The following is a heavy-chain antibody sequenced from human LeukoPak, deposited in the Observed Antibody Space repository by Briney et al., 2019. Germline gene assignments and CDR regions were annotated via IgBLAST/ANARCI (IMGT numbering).Heavy chain of an antibody. CDR1: GFTFDDYG. CDR3: ARAGISIPRLDY. V-gene: IGHV3-20*04. D-gene: IGHD3-3*02. CDR2: ISWNSGFI. Sequence: GGSLRLSCAASGFTFDDYGMSWVRQAPGKGLEWVSGISWNSGFIDYADSVKGRFTISRDNAKNSLYLQLNSLRPEDTAVYYCARAGISIPRLDYWGQGTLVTVSS. J-gene: IGHJ4*02.